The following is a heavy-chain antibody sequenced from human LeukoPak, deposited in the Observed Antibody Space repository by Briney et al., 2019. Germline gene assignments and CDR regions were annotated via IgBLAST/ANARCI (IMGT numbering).Heavy chain of an antibody. J-gene: IGHJ4*02. CDR3: ARGHYYGSGSYYNNIDY. CDR2: INSDGSST. D-gene: IGHD3-10*01. CDR1: GFTFSSYW. Sequence: GGSLRLSCAASGFTFSSYWMHWVRQAPGKGLVWVSRINSDGSSTSYADSVKGRFTISRDNAKNTLYLQMNSLRAEDTAVYYCARGHYYGSGSYYNNIDYWGQGTLVTVSS. V-gene: IGHV3-74*01.